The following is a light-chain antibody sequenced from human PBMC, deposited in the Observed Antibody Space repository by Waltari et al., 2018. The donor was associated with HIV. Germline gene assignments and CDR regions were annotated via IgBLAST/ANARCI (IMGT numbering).Light chain of an antibody. CDR2: KTS. CDR1: QNVDNW. V-gene: IGKV1-5*03. J-gene: IGKJ5*01. CDR3: QQYKSFSLT. Sequence: DIQMTQSPSTLSVSVGDRVIITCRSSQNVDNWLAWYQQRPGSAPKVLIYKTSTLQTGVPSRFSGRGSGTELSRTISSLQPDDFATYYCQQYKSFSLTFGQGTRLEIK.